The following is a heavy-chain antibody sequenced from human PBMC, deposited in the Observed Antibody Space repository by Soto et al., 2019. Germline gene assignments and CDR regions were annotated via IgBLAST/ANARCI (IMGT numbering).Heavy chain of an antibody. CDR2: INTSGGST. J-gene: IGHJ4*02. CDR3: AREGTYYYDSSGYYGGTYFDY. D-gene: IGHD3-22*01. V-gene: IGHV1-46*01. CDR1: GYTFTSYY. Sequence: QVQLVQSGAEVKKPGASVKVSCKASGYTFTSYYMHWVRQAPGQGLEWMGIINTSGGSTSYAQKFQGRVTMTRDTSTSTVYMELSSLRSEDTAVYYCAREGTYYYDSSGYYGGTYFDYWGQGTLVTVSS.